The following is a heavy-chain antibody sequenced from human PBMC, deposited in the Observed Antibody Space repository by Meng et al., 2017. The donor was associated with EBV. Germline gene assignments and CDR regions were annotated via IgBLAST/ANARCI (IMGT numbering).Heavy chain of an antibody. CDR3: ASESGRGYTPDY. V-gene: IGHV1-69*01. Sequence: QLQLVQSAAAVKRPGSSVKVSCKTSGGPFRNYAISWVRQAPGQGLEWLGGFLPTLGAPNYAQKFHGRVSITADESTSTHYMDLSSLRSEDTAVYYCASESGRGYTPDYWGQGTLVTVSS. D-gene: IGHD3-10*01. J-gene: IGHJ4*02. CDR2: FLPTLGAP. CDR1: GGPFRNYA.